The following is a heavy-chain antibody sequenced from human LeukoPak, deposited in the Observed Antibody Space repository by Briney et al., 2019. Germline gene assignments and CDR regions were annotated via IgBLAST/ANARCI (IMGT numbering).Heavy chain of an antibody. V-gene: IGHV4-31*03. Sequence: PSETLSLTCTVSGASISSGGTFWTWIRQHPGKGLEWIAYISDSGSTYYHPSLKSRGTISEDTSKNQFSLKVTSVTAADTAVYYCARVTVVPAGDYGVGWFDTWGQGTLVTVSS. CDR1: GASISSGGTF. CDR3: ARVTVVPAGDYGVGWFDT. J-gene: IGHJ5*02. CDR2: ISDSGST. D-gene: IGHD2-2*01.